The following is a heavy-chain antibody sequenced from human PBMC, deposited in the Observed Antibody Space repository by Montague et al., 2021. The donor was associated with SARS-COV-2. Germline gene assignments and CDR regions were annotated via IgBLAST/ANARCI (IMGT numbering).Heavy chain of an antibody. CDR3: ARETVRAVAGDFDY. J-gene: IGHJ4*02. CDR2: ISYDGSKK. CDR1: EFTFRNYA. V-gene: IGHV3-30-3*01. D-gene: IGHD6-19*01. Sequence: SLRLSCAASEFTFRNYAMHWVRQAPGHGLEWVAFISYDGSKKYYADSVKGRFTISRDNSKNTLYLQMNSLRAEDTAVYYCARETVRAVAGDFDYWGQGTLVTVSS.